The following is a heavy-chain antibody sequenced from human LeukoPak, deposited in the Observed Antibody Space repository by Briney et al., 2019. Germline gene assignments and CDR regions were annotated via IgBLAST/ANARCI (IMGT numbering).Heavy chain of an antibody. CDR2: INPNSGGT. D-gene: IGHD6-19*01. J-gene: IGHJ4*02. V-gene: IGHV1-2*02. Sequence: ASVKVSCKASGYTFTGYYMHWVRQAPGQGLEWMGWINPNSGGTNYAQKFQGRVTMTRDTSISTAHMELSRLRSDDTAVYYCARESSGEDYFDYWGQGTLVTVSS. CDR1: GYTFTGYY. CDR3: ARESSGEDYFDY.